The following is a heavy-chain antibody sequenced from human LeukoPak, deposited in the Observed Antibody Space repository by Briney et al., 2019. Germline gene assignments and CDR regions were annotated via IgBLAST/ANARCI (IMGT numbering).Heavy chain of an antibody. Sequence: PSETLSLTCAVYGGSFSGYYWSWIRQPPGKGLEWIGEINHSGSTNYNPSLKSRVTISVDTSKSQFSLKLSSVTAADTAVYYCARGLVVAATFDPWGQGTLVTVSS. CDR2: INHSGST. CDR3: ARGLVVAATFDP. D-gene: IGHD2-15*01. V-gene: IGHV4-34*01. CDR1: GGSFSGYY. J-gene: IGHJ5*02.